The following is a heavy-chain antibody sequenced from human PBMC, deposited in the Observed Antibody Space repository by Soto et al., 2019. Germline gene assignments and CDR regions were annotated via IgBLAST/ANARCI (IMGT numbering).Heavy chain of an antibody. J-gene: IGHJ5*02. CDR3: ASLVAARYGIGHNWFDP. D-gene: IGHD2-15*01. V-gene: IGHV3-48*03. CDR2: ISSSGSTI. CDR1: GFTFSSYE. Sequence: GGSLRLSCAASGFTFSSYEMNWVRQAPGKGLEWVSYISSSGSTIYYADSVKGRFTISRDNAKNSLYLQMNSLRAEDTAVYYCASLVAARYGIGHNWFDPWGQAPLVTVS.